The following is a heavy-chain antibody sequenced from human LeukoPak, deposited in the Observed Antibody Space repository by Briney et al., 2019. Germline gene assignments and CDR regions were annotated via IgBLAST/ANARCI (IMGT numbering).Heavy chain of an antibody. CDR2: INHSGST. CDR3: ARGPDIVATIDYYYYYGMDV. V-gene: IGHV4-34*01. Sequence: SETLSLTCAVYGGSFSGYYWSWIRQPPGKGLEWIGEINHSGSTNYNPSLKSRVTISVDTSKNQISLKLSSVTAADTAVYYCARGPDIVATIDYYYYYGMDVWGQGTTVTVSS. D-gene: IGHD5-12*01. J-gene: IGHJ6*02. CDR1: GGSFSGYY.